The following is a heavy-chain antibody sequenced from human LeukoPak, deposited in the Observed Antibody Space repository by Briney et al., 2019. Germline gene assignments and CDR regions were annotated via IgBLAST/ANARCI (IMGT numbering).Heavy chain of an antibody. Sequence: VASVKVSCKASGYTFTSHFMHWVRQAPGQGLEWMGIINPSGGSTSYAQKFQGRVTMTRDMSTSTVYMELSSLRSEDTAVYYCAREGVGVIDYDILTGSYYYYMDVWGKGTTVTVSS. CDR2: INPSGGST. D-gene: IGHD3-9*01. CDR1: GYTFTSHF. J-gene: IGHJ6*03. V-gene: IGHV1-46*01. CDR3: AREGVGVIDYDILTGSYYYYMDV.